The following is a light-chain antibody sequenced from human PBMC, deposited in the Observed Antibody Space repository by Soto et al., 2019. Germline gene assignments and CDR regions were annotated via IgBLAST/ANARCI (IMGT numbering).Light chain of an antibody. CDR3: CSYAGGNISV. CDR1: SSDVGTDCL. V-gene: IGLV2-23*01. CDR2: EST. J-gene: IGLJ1*01. Sequence: QPVLTQPASVSGSPGQSITISCTGTSSDVGTDCLVAWYQQHPDKVPELRIYESTKRSSGVCGRFSGAQSVNAASLTISSLQGEEEAKNYCCSYAGGNISVIGTGTKGTVL.